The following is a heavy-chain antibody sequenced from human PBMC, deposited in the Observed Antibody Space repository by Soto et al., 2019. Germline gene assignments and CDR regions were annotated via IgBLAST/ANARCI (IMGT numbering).Heavy chain of an antibody. CDR3: ARDIPPYNWFDP. CDR2: IIPIFGTA. V-gene: IGHV1-69*13. J-gene: IGHJ5*02. Sequence: SVKVSCKASGGTFSSYAISWVRQAPGQGLEWMGGIIPIFGTANYAQKFQGRVTVTADESTSTAYMELSSLRSEDTAVYYCARDIPPYNWFDPWGQGTLVTVSS. CDR1: GGTFSSYA.